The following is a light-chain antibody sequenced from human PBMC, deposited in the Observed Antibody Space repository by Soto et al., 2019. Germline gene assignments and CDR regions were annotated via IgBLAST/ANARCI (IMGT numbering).Light chain of an antibody. V-gene: IGKV3-20*01. CDR2: GSS. CDR3: QQYSSSPYT. J-gene: IGKJ2*01. Sequence: EIVLTQSPGTLSLSPGERATLSCRASQSVSSSYLAWYQQKPGPAPRLLIYGSSSMATGIPDRFSGSGSGTDFTLTISRLEPEDFAVYYCQQYSSSPYTFGQGTKLEIK. CDR1: QSVSSSY.